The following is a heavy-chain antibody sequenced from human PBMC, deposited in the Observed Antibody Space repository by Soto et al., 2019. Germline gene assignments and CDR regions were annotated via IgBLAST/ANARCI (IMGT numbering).Heavy chain of an antibody. Sequence: QVQLVDSGGGLVKPGGSLRLSCAASGFPFSDYYMSWIRQAPGKGLEWVSYISSSGTTIYYAASVKGRFTICRDNVKNSLYQQMNSLRAEHTAVYYCARDPLHYGSGFEYLGQSTLVTVSS. CDR2: ISSSGTTI. D-gene: IGHD3-10*01. J-gene: IGHJ4*01. V-gene: IGHV3-11*01. CDR3: ARDPLHYGSGFEY. CDR1: GFPFSDYY.